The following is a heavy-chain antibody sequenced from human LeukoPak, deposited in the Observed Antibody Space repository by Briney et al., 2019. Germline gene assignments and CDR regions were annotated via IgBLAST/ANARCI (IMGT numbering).Heavy chain of an antibody. CDR1: GFTFSSYG. CDR3: ARANRGGYRDWFDP. D-gene: IGHD2-2*02. J-gene: IGHJ5*02. Sequence: GGSLRLSCAASGFTFSSYGMHWVRQAPGKGLEWVAVIWYDGSNKYYADSVKGRFTISRDNSKNTLYLQMNSLRAEDTAVYYCARANRGGYRDWFDPWGQGTLVTVSS. CDR2: IWYDGSNK. V-gene: IGHV3-30*19.